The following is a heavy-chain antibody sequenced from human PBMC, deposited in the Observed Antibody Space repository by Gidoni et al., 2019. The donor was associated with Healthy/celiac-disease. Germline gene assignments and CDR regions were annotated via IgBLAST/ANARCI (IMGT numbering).Heavy chain of an antibody. CDR2: ISSSSSYT. Sequence: QVQLVESGGGLVKPGGSLRLSCAASGFTFSDYYMSWIRQAPGKGLEWVSYISSSSSYTNYADSVKGRFTISRDNAKNSLYLQMNSLRAEDTAVYYCARDEIGSVAAAGLNWFDPWGQGTLVTVSS. CDR3: ARDEIGSVAAAGLNWFDP. J-gene: IGHJ5*02. D-gene: IGHD6-13*01. CDR1: GFTFSDYY. V-gene: IGHV3-11*06.